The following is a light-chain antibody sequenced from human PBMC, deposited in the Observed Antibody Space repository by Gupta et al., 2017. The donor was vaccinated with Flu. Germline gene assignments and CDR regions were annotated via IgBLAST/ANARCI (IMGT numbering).Light chain of an antibody. CDR1: KSVSSSS. Sequence: IVLTQPPGTLSSSPGERATLSCRASKSVSSSSLAWYQHKPGQAPRLLISGASSRATGIPDRFSGSGSGTDFTLTISRLEPEDFAVYYCQPYGSSPPFTFGPGTRVDI. CDR3: QPYGSSPPFT. J-gene: IGKJ3*01. CDR2: GAS. V-gene: IGKV3-20*01.